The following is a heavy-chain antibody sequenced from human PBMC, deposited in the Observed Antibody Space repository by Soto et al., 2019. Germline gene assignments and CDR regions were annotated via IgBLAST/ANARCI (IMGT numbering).Heavy chain of an antibody. CDR2: IYYSGST. CDR1: GGSISSYY. Sequence: SETLSLTCTVSGGSISSYYWSWIRQPPGKGLEWIGYIYYSGSTNYNPSLKSRVTISVDTSKNQFSLKLSSVTAADTAVYYCARSLSYYGSLNWFDPWGQGTLVTVSS. D-gene: IGHD3-10*01. V-gene: IGHV4-59*01. J-gene: IGHJ5*02. CDR3: ARSLSYYGSLNWFDP.